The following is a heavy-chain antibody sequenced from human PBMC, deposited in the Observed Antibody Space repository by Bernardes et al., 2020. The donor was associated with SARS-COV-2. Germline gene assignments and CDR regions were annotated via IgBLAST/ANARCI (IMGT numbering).Heavy chain of an antibody. CDR3: AREWDDSYSSAFDL. CDR2: INNDGSRT. CDR1: GFTFSDYW. Sequence: GGSLRLSCAASGFTFSDYWMHWVRQAPGKGLVWVSHINNDGSRTSYADSVQDRFTISRDNSKNTLYLQMNSLRPDDTALYYCAREWDDSYSSAFDLWGQGTMVTVSS. D-gene: IGHD6-13*01. J-gene: IGHJ3*01. V-gene: IGHV3-74*01.